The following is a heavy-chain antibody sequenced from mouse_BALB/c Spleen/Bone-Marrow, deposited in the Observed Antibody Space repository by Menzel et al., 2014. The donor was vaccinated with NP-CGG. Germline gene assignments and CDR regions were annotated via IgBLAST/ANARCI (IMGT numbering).Heavy chain of an antibody. Sequence: EVQLQQSGAELVKLGASVKLSCTTSGFNIKDTYMHWVKLRPEQGLEWIGRIVPANGNTKYAPKFQGKATITADTSSNTAYLQLSSLTSEDTAVNFCASYDYGYYFDYWGQGTTLTVSS. CDR3: ASYDYGYYFDY. D-gene: IGHD2-4*01. CDR1: GFNIKDTY. J-gene: IGHJ2*01. CDR2: IVPANGNT. V-gene: IGHV14-3*02.